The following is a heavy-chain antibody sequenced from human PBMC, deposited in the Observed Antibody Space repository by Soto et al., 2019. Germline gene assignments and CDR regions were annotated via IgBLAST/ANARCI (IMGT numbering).Heavy chain of an antibody. J-gene: IGHJ4*02. D-gene: IGHD5-18*01. V-gene: IGHV4-4*07. CDR3: ARGPAGYSYGLYYFDY. Sequence: RSLTCTVSGGSISSYYWSWIRQPAGKGLEWIGRIYTSGSTNYNPSLKSRVTMSVDTSKNQFSLKLSSVTAADTAVYYCARGPAGYSYGLYYFDYWGQGTLVTVSS. CDR2: IYTSGST. CDR1: GGSISSYY.